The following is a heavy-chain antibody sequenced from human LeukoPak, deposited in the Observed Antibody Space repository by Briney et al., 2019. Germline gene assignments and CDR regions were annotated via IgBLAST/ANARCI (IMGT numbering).Heavy chain of an antibody. CDR2: TKKDGSEK. V-gene: IGHV3-7*01. Sequence: GGSLRLSCAASGFTYSSYWMSWVRQAPGKGLEWVANTKKDGSEKEYVDSVKGRFTISRDNAKNSLYLQMNSLRVEDTAVYYCVRVDTSGYYYELSFDYWGQGTLVTVSS. CDR1: GFTYSSYW. J-gene: IGHJ4*02. CDR3: VRVDTSGYYYELSFDY. D-gene: IGHD3-22*01.